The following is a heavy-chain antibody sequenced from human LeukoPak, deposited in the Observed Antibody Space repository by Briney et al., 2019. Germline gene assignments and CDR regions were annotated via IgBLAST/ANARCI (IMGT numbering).Heavy chain of an antibody. D-gene: IGHD3-22*01. CDR2: INHSEST. V-gene: IGHV4-34*01. CDR3: ARSNYYDSSVNFDY. Sequence: SETLSLTCAVYGGSFSGYYWSWIRQPPGKGLEWIGEINHSESTNYNPSLKSRVTISVDTSKNQFSLKLSSVTAADTAVYYCARSNYYDSSVNFDYWGQGTLVTVSS. J-gene: IGHJ4*02. CDR1: GGSFSGYY.